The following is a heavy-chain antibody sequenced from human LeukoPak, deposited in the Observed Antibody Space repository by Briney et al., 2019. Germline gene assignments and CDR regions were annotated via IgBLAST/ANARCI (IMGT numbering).Heavy chain of an antibody. CDR1: GGSISSYY. V-gene: IGHV4-59*01. CDR3: ARSDFWSGYYNY. Sequence: PSETLSLTCTVSGGSISSYYWSWLRQPPGKGLEWIGYIYYSGSTNYNPSLKSRVTISVDTSKNQFSLKLSSVTAADTAVYYCARSDFWSGYYNYWGQGTLVTVSS. J-gene: IGHJ4*02. D-gene: IGHD3-3*01. CDR2: IYYSGST.